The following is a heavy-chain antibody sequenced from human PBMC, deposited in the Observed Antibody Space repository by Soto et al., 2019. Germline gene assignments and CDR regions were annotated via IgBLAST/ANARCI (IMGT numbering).Heavy chain of an antibody. CDR3: ARRGEHSFHL. V-gene: IGHV1-18*01. CDR1: GYTFTNYV. D-gene: IGHD6-25*01. CDR2: ISPLKGNT. Sequence: GASVKVSCKASGYTFTNYVIHWIRQAPGQGLEWMGWISPLKGNTNYAQKVQGRVTVTTDTSTNTVYMHLSGLRSDDTALYFCARRGEHSFHLWGQGSLVTVSS. J-gene: IGHJ4*02.